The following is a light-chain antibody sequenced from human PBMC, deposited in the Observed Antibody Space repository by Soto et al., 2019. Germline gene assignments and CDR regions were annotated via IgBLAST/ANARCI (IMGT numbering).Light chain of an antibody. V-gene: IGKV1-5*03. J-gene: IGKJ1*01. CDR1: ESISSV. CDR2: KAY. Sequence: DSQMTQIPSTLPASVGDTVTIICRASESISSVWAWYRQKPGKAPKLLIYKAYSLQSGVPSRVSGSGSGTEFTLNISSLQPDDFATYYCQHYNSYSEAFGQGTKVDNK. CDR3: QHYNSYSEA.